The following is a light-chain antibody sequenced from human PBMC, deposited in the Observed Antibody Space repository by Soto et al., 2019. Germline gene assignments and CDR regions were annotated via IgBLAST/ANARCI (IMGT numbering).Light chain of an antibody. CDR3: SSHTSSGTRV. V-gene: IGLV2-14*03. CDR2: DVS. CDR1: TSDVGGYNY. Sequence: SALTQPASVSGSPGQSIAISCTGSTSDVGGYNYVSWYQQHPGRAPKLMIYDVSNRPSGVSNRFSGSKSGNTASLTISGLQAEDEADYYCSSHTSSGTRVFGGGTKLTVL. J-gene: IGLJ3*02.